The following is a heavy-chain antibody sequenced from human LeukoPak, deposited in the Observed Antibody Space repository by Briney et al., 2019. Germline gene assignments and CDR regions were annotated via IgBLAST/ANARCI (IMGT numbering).Heavy chain of an antibody. J-gene: IGHJ6*02. CDR3: ARDIVVVPAAISTHLYHYYYGMDV. CDR2: ISYDGSNK. CDR1: GFTFSSYA. Sequence: GRSLRLSCAASGFTFSSYAMHWVRQAPGEGLEWVAVISYDGSNKYYADSVKGRFTICRDNSKNRLYVQMNSLRAEDTAVYYCARDIVVVPAAISTHLYHYYYGMDVWGQGTTVTVSS. D-gene: IGHD2-2*01. V-gene: IGHV3-30-3*01.